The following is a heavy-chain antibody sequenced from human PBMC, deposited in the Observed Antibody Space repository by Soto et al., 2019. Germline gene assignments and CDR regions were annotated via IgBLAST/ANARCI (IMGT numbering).Heavy chain of an antibody. V-gene: IGHV3-64*01. Sequence: EAQLVESGGGLVQPGGSLRLSCAASGFNFSNYEMHWVRQAPGKGLEYGSGISNNGAHTDYAKSVKGRFTISRDHSENTLYLQMGSLRAEDMALYYCARRGYGSRWPNVYMDVWGKGTTVTVSS. CDR2: ISNNGAHT. J-gene: IGHJ6*03. D-gene: IGHD6-13*01. CDR3: ARRGYGSRWPNVYMDV. CDR1: GFNFSNYE.